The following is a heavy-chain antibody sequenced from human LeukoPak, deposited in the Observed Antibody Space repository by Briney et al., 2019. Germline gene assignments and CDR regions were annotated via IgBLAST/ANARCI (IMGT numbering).Heavy chain of an antibody. CDR3: ARKIVHRFYGDYVDYFDY. J-gene: IGHJ4*02. V-gene: IGHV3-7*03. Sequence: PGGSLRLSCAASGFTFSSYWMSWVRQAPGKGLEWVANIKQDGSEKYYVDSVKGRFTISRDNAKNSLYLQMNSLRAEDTAVYYCARKIVHRFYGDYVDYFDYWGQGTLVTVSS. CDR1: GFTFSSYW. CDR2: IKQDGSEK. D-gene: IGHD4-17*01.